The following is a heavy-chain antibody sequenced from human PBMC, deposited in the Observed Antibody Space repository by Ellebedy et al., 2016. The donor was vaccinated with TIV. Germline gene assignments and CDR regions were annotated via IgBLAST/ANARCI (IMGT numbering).Heavy chain of an antibody. D-gene: IGHD3-10*01. Sequence: GESLKISXAASGFSFSDYAMFWVRQAPGKGLEWVALIWYDGTNKNYADSMKGRFTISRDNSKNTLYLQMNSLRVEDTAVYYCARDRKAERGVTFDSWGQGTLVIVSS. CDR3: ARDRKAERGVTFDS. V-gene: IGHV3-33*07. CDR1: GFSFSDYA. CDR2: IWYDGTNK. J-gene: IGHJ4*02.